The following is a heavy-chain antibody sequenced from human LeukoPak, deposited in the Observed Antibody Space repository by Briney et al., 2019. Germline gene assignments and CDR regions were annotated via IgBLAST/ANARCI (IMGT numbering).Heavy chain of an antibody. CDR2: ISSNGGST. V-gene: IGHV3-64*01. CDR3: ARVQPGYTFDY. Sequence: GSLRLSCAASGFTFSSYAMHWVRQAPGKGLEYVSAISSNGGSTYYANSVKGRFTISRDNSKNTLYLQMGSLRAEDMAVYYCARVQPGYTFDYWGQGTLVTVSS. CDR1: GFTFSSYA. D-gene: IGHD2-2*02. J-gene: IGHJ4*02.